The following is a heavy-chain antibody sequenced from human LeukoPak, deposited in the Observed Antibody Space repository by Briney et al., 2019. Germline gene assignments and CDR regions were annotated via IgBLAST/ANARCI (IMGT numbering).Heavy chain of an antibody. D-gene: IGHD3-22*01. CDR3: VRESEYYFDHSASFDY. V-gene: IGHV3-30-3*01. CDR1: GLTFTAYL. CDR2: MSSDGNAM. J-gene: IGHJ4*02. Sequence: GGSLRLSCAASGLTFTAYLIHWVRQAPGKGREWVAVMSSDGNAMFYADSVKGRFTISRDNSKNTLYLQMNSLRAEDTAVYYCVRESEYYFDHSASFDYWGQGTLVTVSS.